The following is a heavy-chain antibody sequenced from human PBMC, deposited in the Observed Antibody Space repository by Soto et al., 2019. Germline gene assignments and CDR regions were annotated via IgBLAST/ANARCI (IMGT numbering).Heavy chain of an antibody. V-gene: IGHV1-46*01. CDR3: VRGHGSSGGYSFDY. Sequence: QVQLVQSGAEVKQPGASVTLSCKASGYSFTSHFMHWVRQAPGQGLEWLGIINPSGDTTSYAQKFQGRVTLTRDSSTNTLYMQLSSLRSEDTAVYYCVRGHGSSGGYSFDYWGQGTLVTVSS. CDR1: GYSFTSHF. CDR2: INPSGDTT. J-gene: IGHJ4*02. D-gene: IGHD6-19*01.